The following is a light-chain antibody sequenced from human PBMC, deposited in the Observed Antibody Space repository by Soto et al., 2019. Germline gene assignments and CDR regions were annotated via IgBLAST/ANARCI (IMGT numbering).Light chain of an antibody. CDR1: SSNIGSNY. CDR3: AAWDDSLSGLWV. V-gene: IGLV1-47*01. J-gene: IGLJ3*02. Sequence: QSVLTQPPSASGTPGQRVTISCSGSSSNIGSNYVYWYQQLPGTAPKLLIYRNNQRPSGVPDRFSGSKSGTSASLAISGLRSEGEADYYCAAWDDSLSGLWVFGGGTKLTVL. CDR2: RNN.